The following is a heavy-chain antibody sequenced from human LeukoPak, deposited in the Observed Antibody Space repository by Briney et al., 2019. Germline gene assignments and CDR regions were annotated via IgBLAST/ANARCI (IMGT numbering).Heavy chain of an antibody. Sequence: SVTLSCKASGGTFSSYAISWVRQAPGQGPEWMGGIIPIFGTANYAQKFQGRVTITTDESTSTAYMELSSLRSEDTAVYYCARAFAESSSAAEANWFDPWGQGTLVTVSS. V-gene: IGHV1-69*05. CDR1: GGTFSSYA. J-gene: IGHJ5*02. CDR3: ARAFAESSSAAEANWFDP. CDR2: IIPIFGTA. D-gene: IGHD6-6*01.